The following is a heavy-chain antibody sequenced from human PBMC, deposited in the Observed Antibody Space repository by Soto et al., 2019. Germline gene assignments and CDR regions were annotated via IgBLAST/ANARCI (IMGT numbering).Heavy chain of an antibody. D-gene: IGHD3-3*01. V-gene: IGHV3-66*01. CDR1: GFTVSSNY. Sequence: GGSLRLSCAASGFTVSSNYMSWVRQAPGKGLEWVSVIYSGGSTYYADSVKGRFTISRDNSKNTLYLQMNSLRAEDTAVYYCARGLNNPRFLEWFQPIGYWGQGTLVTVSS. J-gene: IGHJ4*02. CDR2: IYSGGST. CDR3: ARGLNNPRFLEWFQPIGY.